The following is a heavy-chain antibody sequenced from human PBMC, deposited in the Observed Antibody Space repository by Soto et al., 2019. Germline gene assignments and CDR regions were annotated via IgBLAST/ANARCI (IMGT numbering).Heavy chain of an antibody. CDR3: ARDYGVVPAAISRYYYYYGTDV. J-gene: IGHJ6*02. Sequence: GGSLRLFCAASGFTFSSYSMNWVRQAPGKGLEWVSSISSSSSYIYYADSVKGRFTISRDNAKNSLYLQMNSLRAEDTAVYYCARDYGVVPAAISRYYYYYGTDVWGQGTTVTVSS. CDR1: GFTFSSYS. V-gene: IGHV3-21*01. D-gene: IGHD2-2*01. CDR2: ISSSSSYI.